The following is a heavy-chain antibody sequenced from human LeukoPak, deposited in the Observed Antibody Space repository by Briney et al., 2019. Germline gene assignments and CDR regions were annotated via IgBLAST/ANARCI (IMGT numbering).Heavy chain of an antibody. D-gene: IGHD2-15*01. V-gene: IGHV4-59*01. CDR1: GGSISSYY. Sequence: PSETLSLTCTVSGGSISSYYWSWIRQPPGKGLEWIGYIYYSGSTNYNPSLKSRVTISLDTSKNHFSLKLSSVTAADTAVYYCARGDMTNGVYFDYWGQGTLVTASS. CDR3: ARGDMTNGVYFDY. J-gene: IGHJ4*02. CDR2: IYYSGST.